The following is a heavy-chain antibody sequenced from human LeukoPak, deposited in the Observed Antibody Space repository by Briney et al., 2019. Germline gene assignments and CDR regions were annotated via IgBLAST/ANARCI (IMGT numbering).Heavy chain of an antibody. CDR1: GFTFSSYA. Sequence: GGSLRLSCAASGFTFSSYAMSWVRQAPGKGLEWVAVISYDGSNKYYADSVKGRFTISRDNSKNTLYLQMNSLRAEDTAVYYCARESGSYYRAFDLWGRGTLVTVSS. CDR3: ARESGSYYRAFDL. J-gene: IGHJ2*01. CDR2: ISYDGSNK. V-gene: IGHV3-30*04. D-gene: IGHD1-26*01.